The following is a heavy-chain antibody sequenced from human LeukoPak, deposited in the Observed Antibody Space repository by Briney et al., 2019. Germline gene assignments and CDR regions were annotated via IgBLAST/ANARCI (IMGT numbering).Heavy chain of an antibody. Sequence: GGSLRLSCAASGFTFSRYWMHWVRQAPGKGLEWVAAISGGGVSTDYADSVKGRITISRDNSRNTLYLQMNSLRAEDTAVYYCAKHHRTGTTSRYFDYWGQGTLVTVSS. D-gene: IGHD1-7*01. J-gene: IGHJ4*02. V-gene: IGHV3-23*01. CDR3: AKHHRTGTTSRYFDY. CDR2: ISGGGVST. CDR1: GFTFSRYW.